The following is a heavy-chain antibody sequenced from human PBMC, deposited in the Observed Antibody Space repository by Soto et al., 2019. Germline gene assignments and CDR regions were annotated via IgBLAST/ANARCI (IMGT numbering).Heavy chain of an antibody. CDR1: GLPFSNAW. Sequence: EVQLVESGGGLVKPGGSLRLSCAASGLPFSNAWMSWVRYAPGEGLAGVARIKSETDGGTTDYAAPVEGRFTISRDDSKNTLDLQRNNLKIEDTAVYYCTTYDYIWVNYRYRWAYWGQGTLVTVSS. J-gene: IGHJ4*02. D-gene: IGHD3-16*02. CDR3: TTYDYIWVNYRYRWAY. CDR2: IKSETDGGTT. V-gene: IGHV3-15*01.